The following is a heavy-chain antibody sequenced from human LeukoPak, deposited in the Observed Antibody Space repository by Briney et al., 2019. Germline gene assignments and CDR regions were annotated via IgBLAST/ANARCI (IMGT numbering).Heavy chain of an antibody. V-gene: IGHV3-30*02. J-gene: IGHJ6*03. CDR1: GFTFSSYS. CDR2: IRYDGSNK. Sequence: GGSLRLSCAASGFTFSSYSMNWVRQAPGKGLEWVAFIRYDGSNKYYADSVKGRFTISRDNSKNTLYLQMNSLRAEDTAVYYCAKLIEGCSSTSCGAHYMDVWGKGTTVTISS. CDR3: AKLIEGCSSTSCGAHYMDV. D-gene: IGHD2-2*01.